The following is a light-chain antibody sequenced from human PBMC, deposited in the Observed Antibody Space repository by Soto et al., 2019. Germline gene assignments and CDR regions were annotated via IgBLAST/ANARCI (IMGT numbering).Light chain of an antibody. CDR3: PKYDRAPFT. CDR1: QGIIND. J-gene: IGKJ3*01. CDR2: AAS. V-gene: IGKV1-6*01. Sequence: IHMTHSPSSLSASVLNRVTITFLSSQGIINDLGWYQQKPGKASKLLIYAASSLQSGVPSRFSGSGSGTDFTLTISSLQPEDFATYYCPKYDRAPFTSGPGTKVDIK.